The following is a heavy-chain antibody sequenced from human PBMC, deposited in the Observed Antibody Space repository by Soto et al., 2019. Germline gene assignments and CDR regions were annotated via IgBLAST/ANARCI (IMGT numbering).Heavy chain of an antibody. D-gene: IGHD3-16*02. V-gene: IGHV2-70*04. J-gene: IGHJ6*02. Sequence: SGPTLVNPTQTLTLTCTFSGFSLSTSGMRVSWIRQPPGKALEWLARIDWDDDKFYSTSLKTRLTISKDTSKNQVVLTMTNMDPVDTATYHCARSLTCPPAAHSYYGMDVWGQGTPVT. CDR3: ARSLTCPPAAHSYYGMDV. CDR2: IDWDDDK. CDR1: GFSLSTSGMR.